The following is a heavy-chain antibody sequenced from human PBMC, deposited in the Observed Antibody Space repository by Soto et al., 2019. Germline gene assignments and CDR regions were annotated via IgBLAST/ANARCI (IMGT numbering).Heavy chain of an antibody. Sequence: EVQLVESGGGLVQPGRSLRLSCAASGFTLSGRSMHWVCQAPGKGLVWVSGIDNAGTDSTYADSVKGRFTSSRDNAKNMLYLQMNSLRVEDTAVYYCARGWFGPDVWGKGTTVTVSS. CDR3: ARGWFGPDV. J-gene: IGHJ6*04. V-gene: IGHV3-74*01. CDR2: IDNAGTDS. D-gene: IGHD3-10*01. CDR1: GFTLSGRS.